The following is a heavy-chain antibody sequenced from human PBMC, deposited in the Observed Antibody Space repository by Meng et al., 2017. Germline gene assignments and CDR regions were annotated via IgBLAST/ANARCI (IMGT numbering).Heavy chain of an antibody. V-gene: IGHV3-48*03. CDR3: ARVSGSSSWGDYEYFQH. D-gene: IGHD6-13*01. Sequence: GESLKISCAASGFTFSSYEMNWVRQAPGKGLEWVSSISSSGSTIYYADSVKGRFTISRDNAKNSLYLQMNSLRAEDAAVYYCARVSGSSSWGDYEYFQHWGQGTLVTVSS. CDR1: GFTFSSYE. J-gene: IGHJ1*01. CDR2: ISSSGSTI.